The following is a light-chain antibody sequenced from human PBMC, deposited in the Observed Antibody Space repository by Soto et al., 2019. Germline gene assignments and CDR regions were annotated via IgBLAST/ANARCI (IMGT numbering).Light chain of an antibody. J-gene: IGKJ1*01. CDR1: QSVSRSY. V-gene: IGKV3-20*01. CDR2: GTS. Sequence: EIVLTQSPGHLSLSPGYRATLSCMASQSVSRSYLAWYQQKPGQAPRFLIYGTSSRATGIPDRLSGSGAGTDCSRTISRLEPEDFAVYYCHQYGSSPTTLGQGTKVEIK. CDR3: HQYGSSPTT.